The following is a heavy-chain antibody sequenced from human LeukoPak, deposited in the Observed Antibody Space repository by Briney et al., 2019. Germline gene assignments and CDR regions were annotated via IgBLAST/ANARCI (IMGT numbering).Heavy chain of an antibody. Sequence: TGGSLRLSCAASGFTFSSYWMSWVRQAPGKGMASAPNIKQDVSEKNYMDSVKGRFTISRDNAKNSLLLQMNSLRVEDTAVYYCARERGGQSNDYLHGGPFDYWGQGTLVTVSS. V-gene: IGHV3-7*05. CDR3: ARERGGQSNDYLHGGPFDY. CDR1: GFTFSSYW. D-gene: IGHD3-16*01. CDR2: IKQDVSEK. J-gene: IGHJ4*02.